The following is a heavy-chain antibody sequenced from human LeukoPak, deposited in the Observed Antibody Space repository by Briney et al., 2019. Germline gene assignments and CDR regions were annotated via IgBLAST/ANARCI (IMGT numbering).Heavy chain of an antibody. CDR1: SYTFTDFG. CDR3: TRDCSGGSCYLVPSSFDP. V-gene: IGHV1-18*01. D-gene: IGHD2-15*01. Sequence: ASVKVSCNASSYTFTDFGISWVRQAPGQGLEWMGWISAYNGNINYAENLQGRVTMTTDTSTNTAYMELRSLKSDDTAVYYCTRDCSGGSCYLVPSSFDPWGQGTLVTVSS. CDR2: ISAYNGNI. J-gene: IGHJ5*02.